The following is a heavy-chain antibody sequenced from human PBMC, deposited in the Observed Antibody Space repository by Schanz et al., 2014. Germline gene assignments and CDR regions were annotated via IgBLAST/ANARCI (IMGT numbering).Heavy chain of an antibody. J-gene: IGHJ4*02. CDR1: GFIFSNSW. Sequence: EVQLVESGGGLVQPGGSLRLSCAASGFIFSNSWMSWVRQASGKGLEWVSAISGSGASTYYADSVKGRFTISRDNSKNTLYLQMNSLRAEDTAVYYCAKDHPSSGWPAFDVWGQGTQVTVSS. CDR3: AKDHPSSGWPAFDV. D-gene: IGHD6-19*01. CDR2: ISGSGAST. V-gene: IGHV3-23*04.